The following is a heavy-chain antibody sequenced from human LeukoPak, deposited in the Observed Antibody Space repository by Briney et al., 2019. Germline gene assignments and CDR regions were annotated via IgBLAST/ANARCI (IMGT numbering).Heavy chain of an antibody. CDR2: MNPNSGNT. J-gene: IGHJ6*03. V-gene: IGHV1-8*01. D-gene: IGHD7-27*01. Sequence: ASVKDSCKASGYTFTSYDINWVRQATGQGLEWMGWMNPNSGNTGYAQKFQGRVTMTRNTSISTAYMELSSLRSEDTAVYYCARGPTGDNYYYMDVWGKGTTVTVSS. CDR1: GYTFTSYD. CDR3: ARGPTGDNYYYMDV.